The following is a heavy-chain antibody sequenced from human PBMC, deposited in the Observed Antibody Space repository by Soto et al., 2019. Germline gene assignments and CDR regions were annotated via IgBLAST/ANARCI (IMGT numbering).Heavy chain of an antibody. J-gene: IGHJ4*02. CDR1: GYTCTSYG. Sequence: ASVKVSCKASGYTCTSYGISWVRQAPGQGLEWMGWISTYNGNTNYAQKLQGRVTMTTDTSTSTAYMELRSLRSDDTAVYYCARRRDYGDYFDYWGQGTLVTVSS. CDR3: ARRRDYGDYFDY. CDR2: ISTYNGNT. V-gene: IGHV1-18*01. D-gene: IGHD4-17*01.